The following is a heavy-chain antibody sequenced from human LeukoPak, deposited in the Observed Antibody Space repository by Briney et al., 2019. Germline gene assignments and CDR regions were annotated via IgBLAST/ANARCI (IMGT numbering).Heavy chain of an antibody. J-gene: IGHJ4*02. CDR3: ARAIYESGSGEFDY. CDR2: IYYSGST. D-gene: IGHD3-10*01. Sequence: SETLSLTCTVSGGSISSSSYYWGWIRQPPGKGLEWIGSIYYSGSTYYNPSLKSRVTISVDTSKNQFSLKLSSVTAADTAVYYCARAIYESGSGEFDYWGQGTLVTVSS. CDR1: GGSISSSSYY. V-gene: IGHV4-39*07.